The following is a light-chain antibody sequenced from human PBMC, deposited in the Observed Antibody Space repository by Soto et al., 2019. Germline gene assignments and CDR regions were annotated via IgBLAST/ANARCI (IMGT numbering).Light chain of an antibody. J-gene: IGLJ2*01. CDR2: DVT. CDR3: CSYAGTYTLGV. V-gene: IGLV2-11*01. Sequence: QSALTQPRSVSGSPGQSVTISCTGTSSDVGRYDYVSWYQQHPGKAPKLMIYDVTKRPSGVPDRFSGSKSGNTASLTISGLQAEDEADYYCCSYAGTYTLGVFGGGTKVTVL. CDR1: SSDVGRYDY.